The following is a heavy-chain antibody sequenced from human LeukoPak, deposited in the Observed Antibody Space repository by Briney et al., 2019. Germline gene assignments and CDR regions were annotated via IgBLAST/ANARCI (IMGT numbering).Heavy chain of an antibody. CDR1: GFTFSDHY. CDR3: ARGKYYFDY. V-gene: IGHV3-72*01. J-gene: IGHJ4*02. CDR2: TRNKANSYTT. Sequence: PGGSLRLSCAASGFTFSDHYMDWVRQAPGKGLEWVGRTRNKANSYTTEYAASVKGGFTISRDDSKNSLYLQMNSLKTEDTAVYYCARGKYYFDYWGQGTLVTVSS.